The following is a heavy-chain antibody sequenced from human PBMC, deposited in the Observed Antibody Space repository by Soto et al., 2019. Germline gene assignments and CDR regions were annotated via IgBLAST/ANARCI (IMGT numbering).Heavy chain of an antibody. D-gene: IGHD2-21*01. CDR2: IYVTGAV. CDR3: ARLRIATNNYKWFDP. J-gene: IGHJ5*02. V-gene: IGHV4-31*03. Sequence: PSETLSLTCSVSGAALNSGNYYWSWIRQVPGRGLEWIGHIYVTGAVDYNPSLRDRITISQDTSERQFSLHLRLVTAADTAVYYCARLRIATNNYKWFDPWGQGTLVTAPQ. CDR1: GAALNSGNYY.